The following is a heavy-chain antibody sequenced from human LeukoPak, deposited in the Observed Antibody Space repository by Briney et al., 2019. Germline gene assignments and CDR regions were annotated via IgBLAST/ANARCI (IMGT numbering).Heavy chain of an antibody. J-gene: IGHJ4*02. CDR3: AKGSRSSRPYYFGY. Sequence: PGGSLRLSCAASGFTFSNYAMTWVRQAPGKGLEWISAITDSSGDTYHADSVKGRFTISRDNSKNMLYLQMNSLRVEDTAVYYCAKGSRSSRPYYFGYWGQGTLATVSS. D-gene: IGHD6-6*01. V-gene: IGHV3-23*01. CDR2: ITDSSGDT. CDR1: GFTFSNYA.